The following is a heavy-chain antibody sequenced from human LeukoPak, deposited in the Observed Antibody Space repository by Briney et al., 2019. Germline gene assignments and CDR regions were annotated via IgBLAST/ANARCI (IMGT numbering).Heavy chain of an antibody. J-gene: IGHJ5*02. CDR2: MNPNSGNT. CDR1: GYTFTSYD. Sequence: GASVTVSCKASGYTFTSYDINWVRQATRQGLEWMGWMNPNSGNTGYAQKFQGRVTMTRDTSMSTAYMELSRLTSDDTAVYYCARAGGRSWFDPWGQGTLVTVSS. CDR3: ARAGGRSWFDP. V-gene: IGHV1-8*02.